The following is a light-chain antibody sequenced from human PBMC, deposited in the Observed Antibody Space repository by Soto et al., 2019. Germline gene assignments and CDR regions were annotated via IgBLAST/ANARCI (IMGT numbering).Light chain of an antibody. Sequence: QSALTQPPSASGSPGQSVTISCTGTSSDVGGYNYVSWYPQHPGKAPKLILYEVSKRPSGVPDRFSGSKSGNTASLTVSGLQAEDEADYYCSSYAGSNNVVFGGGTKRTVL. J-gene: IGLJ2*01. CDR2: EVS. CDR1: SSDVGGYNY. CDR3: SSYAGSNNVV. V-gene: IGLV2-8*01.